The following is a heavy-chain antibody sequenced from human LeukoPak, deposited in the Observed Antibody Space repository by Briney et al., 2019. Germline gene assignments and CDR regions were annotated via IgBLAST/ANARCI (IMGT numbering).Heavy chain of an antibody. V-gene: IGHV3-30*07. CDR2: ISNDGRKK. J-gene: IGHJ4*02. D-gene: IGHD6-13*01. CDR1: GFAFSIYI. CDR3: AKTRPLDSSSWSHGDY. Sequence: GGSLRLSCTASGFAFSIYIVQWVRQAPGKGLEWVAVISNDGRKKYYADSVKGRFTVSRDNSKNTLYLQMNSLRAEDTAVYYCAKTRPLDSSSWSHGDYWGQGTLVTVSS.